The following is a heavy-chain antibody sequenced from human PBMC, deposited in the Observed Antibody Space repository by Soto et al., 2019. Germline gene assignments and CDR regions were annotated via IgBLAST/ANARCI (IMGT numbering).Heavy chain of an antibody. Sequence: QITLKESGPTLVKPTQTLTLTCTFSGFSLSTSGVGVGWIRQPPGKALEWLALIYWNDDKRYSPSLKSRLTITKDTSKNQVVLTMTNMDPVDTATYYCAHSFGGWFGAYYFDYWGQGTLVTVSS. CDR2: IYWNDDK. J-gene: IGHJ4*02. D-gene: IGHD3-10*01. CDR1: GFSLSTSGVG. V-gene: IGHV2-5*01. CDR3: AHSFGGWFGAYYFDY.